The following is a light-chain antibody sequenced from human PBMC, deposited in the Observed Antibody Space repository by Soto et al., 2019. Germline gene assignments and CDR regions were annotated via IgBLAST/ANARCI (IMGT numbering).Light chain of an antibody. CDR1: SSDIGAYTS. J-gene: IGLJ1*01. CDR2: EVS. Sequence: QSVLTQPASVSGSPGQSITISCTGTSSDIGAYTSVSWYQQHPGKAPKVMIYEVSKRPSGVSNRFSGSKSGNTASLTISGLQGEDEAHYYCSSYTSDNRSYVFGTGTKVTAL. V-gene: IGLV2-14*01. CDR3: SSYTSDNRSYV.